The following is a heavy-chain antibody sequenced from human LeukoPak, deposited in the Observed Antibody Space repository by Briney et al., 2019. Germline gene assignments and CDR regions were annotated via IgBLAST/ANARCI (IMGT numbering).Heavy chain of an antibody. Sequence: PGGSLRLSCAASGFTFSTSWMRWVRQAPGKGLVWVSRINSVGSSTHYADSVKGRFTISRDNAKNTLYLQMNSLRAEDTAVYYCARDIGTDSGYDGLVDYWGQGTLVTVSS. CDR3: ARDIGTDSGYDGLVDY. CDR2: INSVGSST. J-gene: IGHJ4*02. D-gene: IGHD5-12*01. CDR1: GFTFSTSW. V-gene: IGHV3-74*01.